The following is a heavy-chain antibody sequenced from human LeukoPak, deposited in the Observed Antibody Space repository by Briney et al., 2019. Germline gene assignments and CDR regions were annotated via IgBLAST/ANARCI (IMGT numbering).Heavy chain of an antibody. D-gene: IGHD6-19*01. Sequence: PGGSLRLSCAASGFTFSSYSMNWVRQAPGKGLEWVSSISSSGTYVYYADSVKGRFTISRDDSKNTLYLQMASLRAEDMAVYYCVRHRGGSGWYYFDLWGQGTLVTVSS. CDR2: ISSSGTYV. V-gene: IGHV3-21*01. CDR1: GFTFSSYS. CDR3: VRHRGGSGWYYFDL. J-gene: IGHJ4*02.